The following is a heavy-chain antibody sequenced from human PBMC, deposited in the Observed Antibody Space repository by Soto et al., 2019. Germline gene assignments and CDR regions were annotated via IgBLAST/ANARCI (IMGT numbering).Heavy chain of an antibody. CDR2: IIPLFGTA. CDR3: ARVQYSGTYLQAFDI. V-gene: IGHV1-69*01. Sequence: QVQLVQSGAEVKKPGSSVNVSCRASGGIFSTYAINWVRQAPGQGLEWMGGIIPLFGTANYAQKLQGRVTISADESAHIAYMELSSLRSEDTAVYYCARVQYSGTYLQAFDIWGQGTRVTVSS. D-gene: IGHD1-26*01. J-gene: IGHJ3*02. CDR1: GGIFSTYA.